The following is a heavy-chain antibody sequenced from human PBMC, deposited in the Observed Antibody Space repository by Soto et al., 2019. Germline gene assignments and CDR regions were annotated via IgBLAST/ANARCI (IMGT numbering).Heavy chain of an antibody. J-gene: IGHJ3*02. V-gene: IGHV1-69*13. CDR1: GGTFSNYA. CDR2: IIPIFGTA. D-gene: IGHD2-21*01. Sequence: SVKVSCKASGGTFSNYAISWVRQAPGQGLEWMGGIIPIFGTANYAQKFQGRVTITADESTSTAYMELSSLRSEDTAVYYCARVSAIPEGAFDIWGQGTMVTVSS. CDR3: ARVSAIPEGAFDI.